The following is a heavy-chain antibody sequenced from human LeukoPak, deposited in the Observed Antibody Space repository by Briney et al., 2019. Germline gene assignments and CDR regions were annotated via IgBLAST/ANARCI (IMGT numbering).Heavy chain of an antibody. Sequence: GGSLRLSCAASGFTFSSYGMHWVRQAPGKGLEWVAFIRYDGSNKYYADSVKGRFTISRDNSKNTLYLQMNSLRAEDTAVYYCAKDQAYGGNSLDAFDIWGQGTMVTVSS. V-gene: IGHV3-30*02. D-gene: IGHD4-23*01. J-gene: IGHJ3*02. CDR3: AKDQAYGGNSLDAFDI. CDR1: GFTFSSYG. CDR2: IRYDGSNK.